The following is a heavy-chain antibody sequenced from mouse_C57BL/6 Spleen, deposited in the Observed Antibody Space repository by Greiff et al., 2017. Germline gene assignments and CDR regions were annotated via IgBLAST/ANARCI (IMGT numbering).Heavy chain of an antibody. J-gene: IGHJ2*01. CDR2: IDPEDGDT. CDR3: TRMEPLYYFDY. Sequence: EVQLQESGAELVRPGASVKLSCTASGFNIKDYYMHWVKQRPEQGLEWIGRIDPEDGDTEYAPRFQGKATMTADTSSNTAYLQLSSLTSEDTAVYYCTRMEPLYYFDYWGQGTTLTVSS. CDR1: GFNIKDYY. D-gene: IGHD2-3*01. V-gene: IGHV14-1*01.